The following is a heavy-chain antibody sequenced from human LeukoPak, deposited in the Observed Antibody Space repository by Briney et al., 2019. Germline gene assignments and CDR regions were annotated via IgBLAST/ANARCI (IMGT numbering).Heavy chain of an antibody. Sequence: PKASVKVSCKASRGTFSSYAISWVRQAPGQGLEWMGGIIPIFGTANYAQKFQGRVTITTDESTSTAYMELSSLRSEDTAVYYCARGPRPRAETYYYYYYMDVWGKGTTVTVSS. CDR3: ARGPRPRAETYYYYYYMDV. J-gene: IGHJ6*03. V-gene: IGHV1-69*05. D-gene: IGHD6-13*01. CDR1: RGTFSSYA. CDR2: IIPIFGTA.